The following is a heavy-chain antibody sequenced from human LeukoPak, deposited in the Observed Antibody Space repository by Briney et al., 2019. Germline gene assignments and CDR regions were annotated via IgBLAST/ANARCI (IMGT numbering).Heavy chain of an antibody. D-gene: IGHD3-10*01. J-gene: IGHJ6*02. CDR2: IYYSGST. CDR3: ARAVRSMVRGVINYYGMDR. V-gene: IGHV4-61*01. Sequence: ETLSLTCTVSGGSVSSGSYYWRWIRQPPGKGLEWIGYIYYSGSTNYNPSLKSRVTISVDTSKNQFSLKLSSVTAADTAVYYCARAVRSMVRGVINYYGMDRRGQGTTVTVSS. CDR1: GGSVSSGSYY.